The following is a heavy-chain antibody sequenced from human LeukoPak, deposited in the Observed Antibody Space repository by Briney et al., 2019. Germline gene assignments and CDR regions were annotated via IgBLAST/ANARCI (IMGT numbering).Heavy chain of an antibody. D-gene: IGHD6-13*01. V-gene: IGHV4-59*01. CDR3: ARHSNSWRFGY. CDR1: GGSISSYY. J-gene: IGHJ4*02. CDR2: IYYSGST. Sequence: SETLSLTCTVSGGSISSYYWSWIRQPPGKGLEWIGYIYYSGSTNYNPSLKSRVTISVDTSKNQFSLKLNSVTAADTAVYYCARHSNSWRFGYWGQGALVTVSS.